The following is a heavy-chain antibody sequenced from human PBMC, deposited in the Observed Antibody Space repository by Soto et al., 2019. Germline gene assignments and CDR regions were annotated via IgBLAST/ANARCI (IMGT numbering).Heavy chain of an antibody. CDR2: IIPILGIA. CDR3: ARVGTAMVTYYGMDV. CDR1: GGTFSSYT. V-gene: IGHV1-69*02. J-gene: IGHJ6*02. Sequence: GASVKVSCKASGGTFSSYTISWVRQAPGQGLEWMGRIIPILGIANYAQKFQGRVTITADKSTSTAYMELSSLRSEDTAVYYCARVGTAMVTYYGMDVWGQGTTVTVSS. D-gene: IGHD5-18*01.